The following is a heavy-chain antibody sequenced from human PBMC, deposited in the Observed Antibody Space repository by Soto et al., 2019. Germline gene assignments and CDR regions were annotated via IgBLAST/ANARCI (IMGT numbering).Heavy chain of an antibody. CDR3: ARAPAAAGLYYMDV. V-gene: IGHV3-66*01. Sequence: GGSLRLSCAASGFTVSSNYMSWVRQAPGKGLEWVSVIYSGGSTYYADSVKGRFTISRDNSKNTLYLQMNSLRAEDTAVYYCARAPAAAGLYYMDVWGKGTTVTVSS. CDR1: GFTVSSNY. CDR2: IYSGGST. J-gene: IGHJ6*03. D-gene: IGHD6-13*01.